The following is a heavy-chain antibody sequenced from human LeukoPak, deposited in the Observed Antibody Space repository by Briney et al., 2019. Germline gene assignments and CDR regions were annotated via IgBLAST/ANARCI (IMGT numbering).Heavy chain of an antibody. D-gene: IGHD2-2*01. CDR3: ARSTPAARSYYYYMDV. CDR1: GGSISSYY. J-gene: IGHJ6*03. V-gene: IGHV4-59*12. Sequence: SETLSLTCTVSGGSISSYYWSWIRQPPGKGLEWIGYIYYSGSTNYNPSLKSRVTMSVDTSKNQFSLKLSSVIAADTAVYYCARSTPAARSYYYYMDVWGKGTTVTISS. CDR2: IYYSGST.